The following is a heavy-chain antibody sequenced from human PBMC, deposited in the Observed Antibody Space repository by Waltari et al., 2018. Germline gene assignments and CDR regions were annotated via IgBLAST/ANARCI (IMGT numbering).Heavy chain of an antibody. CDR1: GGSISSSRYY. CDR3: AMNLWTSDY. J-gene: IGHJ4*02. V-gene: IGHV4-39*05. CDR2: IYYSGST. D-gene: IGHD1-1*01. Sequence: QLQLQESGPGLVKPSETPSLTSTASGGSISSSRYYWGWIRQPPGKGLEWIGSIYYSGSTYYNPSLKSRVTISVDTSKNQFSLKLSSVTAADTAVYYCAMNLWTSDYWGQGTLVTVSS.